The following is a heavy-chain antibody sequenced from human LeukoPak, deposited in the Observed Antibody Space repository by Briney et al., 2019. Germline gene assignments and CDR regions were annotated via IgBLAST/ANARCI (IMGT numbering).Heavy chain of an antibody. CDR3: ARDLRDYDILTGYYSAFDI. Sequence: GGSLRLSCAASGFTFSSNSMNWVRQAPGKGLEWVSSISSSSSYIYYADSAKGRFTISRDNAKNSLFLQMNTLRAEDTAVYYCARDLRDYDILTGYYSAFDIWGQGTMVTVSS. CDR1: GFTFSSNS. J-gene: IGHJ3*02. D-gene: IGHD3-9*01. CDR2: ISSSSSYI. V-gene: IGHV3-21*01.